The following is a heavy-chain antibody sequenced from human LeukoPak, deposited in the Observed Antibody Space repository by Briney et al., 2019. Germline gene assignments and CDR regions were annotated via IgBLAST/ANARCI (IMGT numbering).Heavy chain of an antibody. CDR2: IYYSGST. J-gene: IGHJ6*02. V-gene: IGHV4-31*03. CDR1: GGSISSGGYY. D-gene: IGHD3-10*01. Sequence: PSETLSLTCTVSGGSISSGGYYWSWIRQHSGKGLEWIGYIYYSGSTYYNPSLKSRVTISVDTSKNQFSLKLSSVTAADTAVYYCARGGVLLWFGEANYGMDVWGQGTTVTVSS. CDR3: ARGGVLLWFGEANYGMDV.